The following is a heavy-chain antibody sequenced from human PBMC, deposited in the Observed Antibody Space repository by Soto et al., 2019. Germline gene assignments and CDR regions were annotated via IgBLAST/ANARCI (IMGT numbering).Heavy chain of an antibody. V-gene: IGHV1-18*01. D-gene: IGHD3-9*01. CDR2: ISAYNGNT. J-gene: IGHJ5*02. CDR1: GYTFTSYG. CDR3: ARDETLRYFDWSNGFDP. Sequence: EASVKVSCKASGYTFTSYGISWVRQAPGQGLEWMGWISAYNGNTNYAQKLQGRVTMTTDTSTSTAYMELRSLRSDDTAVYYCARDETLRYFDWSNGFDPWGQGTLVTVSS.